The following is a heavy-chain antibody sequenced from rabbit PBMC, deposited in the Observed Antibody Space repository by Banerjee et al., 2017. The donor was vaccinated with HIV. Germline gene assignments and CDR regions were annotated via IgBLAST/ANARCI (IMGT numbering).Heavy chain of an antibody. V-gene: IGHV1S45*01. CDR3: ASTAYTSSTNYFKL. CDR1: GFSFSSSYY. D-gene: IGHD1-1*01. Sequence: QEQLEESGGDLVKPEGSLTLTCTASGFSFSSSYYMCWVRQAPGKGLEWIACIYTGSSGITYYASGAKGRFTISRTSSTTVTLQMTSLTAADTATYFCASTAYTSSTNYFKLWGPGTLVTVS. CDR2: IYTGSSGIT. J-gene: IGHJ4*01.